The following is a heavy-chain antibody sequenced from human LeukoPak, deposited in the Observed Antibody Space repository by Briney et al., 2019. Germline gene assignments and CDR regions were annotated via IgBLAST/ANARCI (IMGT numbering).Heavy chain of an antibody. J-gene: IGHJ4*02. Sequence: ASVKVSCKASGYTFTGYYMHWVRQAPGQGLEWMGWINPNSGGTNYAQKFQGRVTMTRDTSISIAYMELSRLRSDDTAVYYCARALSPRIVVVSEYPQASHWGQGTLVTVSS. CDR3: ARALSPRIVVVSEYPQASH. D-gene: IGHD3-22*01. CDR2: INPNSGGT. V-gene: IGHV1-2*02. CDR1: GYTFTGYY.